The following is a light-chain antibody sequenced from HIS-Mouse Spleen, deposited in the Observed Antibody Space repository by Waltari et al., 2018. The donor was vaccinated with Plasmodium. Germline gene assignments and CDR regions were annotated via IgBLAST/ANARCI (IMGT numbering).Light chain of an antibody. V-gene: IGKV3-15*01. CDR3: QPYNNWPT. Sequence: EIGMTQTPATQSVSTGERATLSCRASQSVRSNLAWYQQKPGQAPRLLIYGSSTRATGIPARFSGIVSGTEFPLTISSIQSEDFAVYYCQPYNNWPTFGQGTLLEIK. CDR1: QSVRSN. CDR2: GSS. J-gene: IGKJ5*01.